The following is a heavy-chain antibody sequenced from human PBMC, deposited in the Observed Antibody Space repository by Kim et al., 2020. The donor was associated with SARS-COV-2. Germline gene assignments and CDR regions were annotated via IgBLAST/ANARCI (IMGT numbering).Heavy chain of an antibody. CDR2: IYYSGST. CDR3: ARSMVRGVIPRSGFYYYYGMDV. Sequence: SETLSLTCTVSGGSISSYYWSWIRQPPGKGLEWIGYIYYSGSTNYNPSLKSRVTISVDTSKNQFSLKLSSVTAADTAVYYCARSMVRGVIPRSGFYYYYGMDVWGQGTTVTVSS. J-gene: IGHJ6*02. V-gene: IGHV4-59*01. CDR1: GGSISSYY. D-gene: IGHD3-10*01.